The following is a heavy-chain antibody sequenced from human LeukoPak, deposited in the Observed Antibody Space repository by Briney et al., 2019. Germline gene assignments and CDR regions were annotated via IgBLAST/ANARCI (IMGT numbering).Heavy chain of an antibody. J-gene: IGHJ4*02. D-gene: IGHD3-22*01. CDR2: ISGSGGST. CDR3: AKDSIRGYYYDSSGYYYFDY. V-gene: IGHV3-23*01. CDR1: GFTFSSYA. Sequence: GGSLRLSCAASGFTFSSYAMSWVRQAPGKGLEWVSAISGSGGSTYYADSVKGRFTISRDNSKNTLYLQMNSLRAEDTAVYYCAKDSIRGYYYDSSGYYYFDYWGQGTLVTVSS.